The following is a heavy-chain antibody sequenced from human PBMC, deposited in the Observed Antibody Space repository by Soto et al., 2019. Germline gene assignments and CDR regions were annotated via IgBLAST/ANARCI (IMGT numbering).Heavy chain of an antibody. V-gene: IGHV3-53*01. D-gene: IGHD5-18*01. CDR2: IYYNGNT. CDR3: ATGGDTAKDGY. CDR1: GFTVSNNH. J-gene: IGHJ4*02. Sequence: VQLVESGGGLIQPGGSLRLSCAASGFTVSNNHMTWVRQAPGRGPEWVSTIYYNGNTFYADSVKGRFTISRDNSKNMLYLQMNSLRVEDTALYYCATGGDTAKDGYWGQGTLVTVSS.